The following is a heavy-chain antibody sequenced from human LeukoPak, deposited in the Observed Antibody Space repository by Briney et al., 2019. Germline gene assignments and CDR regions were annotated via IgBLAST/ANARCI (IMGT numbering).Heavy chain of an antibody. CDR3: ASHKLNTESGWGD. CDR2: ISSSSSYI. D-gene: IGHD3-3*01. J-gene: IGHJ4*02. Sequence: PGGSLRLSCAASGFTFSSYSMNWVRQAPGKGLAWVSSISSSSSYIYYADSVKGRFTISRDNAKNSLYLQMNSLRAEDTAVYYCASHKLNTESGWGDGGRGPLVTVS. V-gene: IGHV3-21*01. CDR1: GFTFSSYS.